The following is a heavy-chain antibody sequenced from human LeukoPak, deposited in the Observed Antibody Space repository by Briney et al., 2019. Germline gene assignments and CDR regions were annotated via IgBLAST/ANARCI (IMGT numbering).Heavy chain of an antibody. D-gene: IGHD5-12*01. CDR3: TTSNGEYSGYESFDY. CDR2: IKSKTDGGTT. Sequence: GGSLRLSCAASGFTFSNAWISWVRQAPGKGLEWVGRIKSKTDGGTTDYAAPVKGRFTISRDDSKNTLYLQMNSLKTEDTAVYYCTTSNGEYSGYESFDYWGQGTLVTVSS. CDR1: GFTFSNAW. V-gene: IGHV3-15*01. J-gene: IGHJ4*02.